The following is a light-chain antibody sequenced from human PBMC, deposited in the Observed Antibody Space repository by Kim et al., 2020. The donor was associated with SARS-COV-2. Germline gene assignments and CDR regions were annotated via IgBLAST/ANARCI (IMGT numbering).Light chain of an antibody. V-gene: IGKV3-15*01. Sequence: VSPWDRATRSCSASWRVYSSFAWYQPKPGQAPKLLIYGSSNRATSIPARFSGSGSGTEFTLTISSLQSGDAAVYYCQQYHDWPLTFGGGTKVDIK. J-gene: IGKJ4*01. CDR2: GSS. CDR1: WRVYSS. CDR3: QQYHDWPLT.